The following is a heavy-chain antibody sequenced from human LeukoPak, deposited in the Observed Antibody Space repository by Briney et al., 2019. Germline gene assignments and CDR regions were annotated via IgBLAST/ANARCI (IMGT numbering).Heavy chain of an antibody. V-gene: IGHV3-7*03. CDR1: GFTFSTYW. CDR3: VKDWSSWYYFDY. J-gene: IGHJ4*02. CDR2: IKQDGSEK. Sequence: GGSLRLSCAASGFTFSTYWMSWVRQAPGKGLEWVANIKQDGSEKYYVDSVKGRFTISRDNAKNSLYLQMNSLRAEDTALYYCVKDWSSWYYFDYWGQGTLVTVSS. D-gene: IGHD6-13*01.